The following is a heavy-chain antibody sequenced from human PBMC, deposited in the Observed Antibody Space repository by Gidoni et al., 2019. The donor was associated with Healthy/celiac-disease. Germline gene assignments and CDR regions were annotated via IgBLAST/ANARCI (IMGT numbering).Heavy chain of an antibody. CDR2: ISGSGGST. D-gene: IGHD6-13*01. Sequence: EVQLLESGGGLVQPGGSLSLSCAASGFTFSSYAMSWVRQAPGKGLEWVSAISGSGGSTYYADSVKGRFTISRDNSKNTLYLQMNSLRAEDTAVYYCAKDPPLGIAAATFGFDPWGQGTLVTVSS. V-gene: IGHV3-23*01. CDR1: GFTFSSYA. CDR3: AKDPPLGIAAATFGFDP. J-gene: IGHJ5*02.